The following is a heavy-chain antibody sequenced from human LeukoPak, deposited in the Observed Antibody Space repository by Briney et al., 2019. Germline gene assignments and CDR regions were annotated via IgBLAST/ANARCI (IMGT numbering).Heavy chain of an antibody. J-gene: IGHJ4*02. CDR1: GFNFNDYG. V-gene: IGHV3-33*01. CDR2: IWHDGNNK. Sequence: PGGSLRLSCAASGFNFNDYGMHWVRQAPGKGLEWVAIIWHDGNNKCYADSVRGRFTISRDNSKNTLYLEMNSLRAEDTAVYYCARDGAYSYTYWGQGTLVIVSS. D-gene: IGHD5-18*01. CDR3: ARDGAYSYTY.